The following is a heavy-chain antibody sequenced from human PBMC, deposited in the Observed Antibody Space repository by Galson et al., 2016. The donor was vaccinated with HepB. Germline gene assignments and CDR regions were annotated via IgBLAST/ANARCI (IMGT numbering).Heavy chain of an antibody. D-gene: IGHD1-26*01. CDR2: INPNGSSA. J-gene: IGHJ5*02. V-gene: IGHV1-46*01. CDR1: GHTFSSYY. CDR3: ARGIAKMYWFDP. Sequence: SVKVSCKASGHTFSSYYMHWVRQAPGQGLEWMRIINPNGSSASYAQQFQGRVTMTRDTSTSTLYMELSSLGSEDTAVYYCARGIAKMYWFDPWGQGTLVTVSS.